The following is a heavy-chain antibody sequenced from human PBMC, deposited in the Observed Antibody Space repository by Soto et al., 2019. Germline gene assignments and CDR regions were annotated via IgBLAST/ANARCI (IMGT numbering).Heavy chain of an antibody. V-gene: IGHV4-59*01. Sequence: SETLSLTCTVSGGSMRSYSWSWIRQPPGKGLDWIGYIYSSGSTNYNPSLKSRVSISLDKSKNQFSLKLSSVTAADTAVYYCARDPNPYYYDCSGSYWGQGTLVTVS. J-gene: IGHJ4*02. CDR1: GGSMRSYS. D-gene: IGHD3-22*01. CDR3: ARDPNPYYYDCSGSY. CDR2: IYSSGST.